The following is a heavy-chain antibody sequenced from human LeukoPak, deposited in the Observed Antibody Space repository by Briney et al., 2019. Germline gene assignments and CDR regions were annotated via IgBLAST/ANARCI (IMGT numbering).Heavy chain of an antibody. CDR1: GYSFTSYW. CDR2: IYPGESDT. D-gene: IGHD2-2*01. Sequence: KRGESLKISRKGSGYSFTSYWIGWVRQMPGEGLGWMGIIYPGESDTRYSPSFQGQVTISADKPISTAYLPWISLKASDTAMYYCARPAYLGYCSSTSCHDAFDIWGQGTMVTVSS. J-gene: IGHJ3*02. V-gene: IGHV5-51*01. CDR3: ARPAYLGYCSSTSCHDAFDI.